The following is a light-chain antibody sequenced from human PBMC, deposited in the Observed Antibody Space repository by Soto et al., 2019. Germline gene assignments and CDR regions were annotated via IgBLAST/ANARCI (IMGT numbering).Light chain of an antibody. CDR3: GSYADGNTLV. J-gene: IGLJ2*01. CDR2: KVT. CDR1: TSDVGSYNF. V-gene: IGLV2-23*02. Sequence: QSALTQPASVSGSPGQSITLSCTGTTSDVGSYNFVSWFQQHPGTAPKLMIYKVTERPSGVSDRFSGSKSGSTAYLTISGLQAEDEADYYCGSYADGNTLVFGGGTQLTVL.